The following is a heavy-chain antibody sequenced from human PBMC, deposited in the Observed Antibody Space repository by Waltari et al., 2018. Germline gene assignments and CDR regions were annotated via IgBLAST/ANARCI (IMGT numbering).Heavy chain of an antibody. D-gene: IGHD6-19*01. J-gene: IGHJ5*02. V-gene: IGHV3-49*04. Sequence: EVKLVESGGGLVQPGRSLGLSRPTSGFTFGVYSINWVRQPPGKGLEWVGFIRSKAYGGTTEYAASVKGRFTISRDDSKGIAFLQMNNLKIEDTALYYCASHKGSTGWYGSVFDHWGQGTAVIVSS. CDR1: GFTFGVYS. CDR2: IRSKAYGGTT. CDR3: ASHKGSTGWYGSVFDH.